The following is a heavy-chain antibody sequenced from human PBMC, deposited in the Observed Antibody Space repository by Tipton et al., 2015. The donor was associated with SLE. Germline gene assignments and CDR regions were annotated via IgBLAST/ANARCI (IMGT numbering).Heavy chain of an antibody. J-gene: IGHJ4*02. CDR1: GGSISSGSYY. D-gene: IGHD1-7*01. CDR2: IYSSGST. Sequence: TLSLTCTVSGGSISSGSYYWSWIRQPPGKGLEWIGYIYSSGSTKYNPSLKSRVTISVDTSKNQFSLKLSSVTAADTAVYYCARGSTKTGTRDYWGQGTLVTVST. V-gene: IGHV4-61*01. CDR3: ARGSTKTGTRDY.